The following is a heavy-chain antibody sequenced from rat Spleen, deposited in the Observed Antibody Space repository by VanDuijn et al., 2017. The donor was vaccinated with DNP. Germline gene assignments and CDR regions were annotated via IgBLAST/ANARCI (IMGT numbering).Heavy chain of an antibody. CDR2: ITPTGGTT. CDR1: GFTFSRYG. J-gene: IGHJ2*01. V-gene: IGHV5-19*01. Sequence: EVQLVESGGGLVQPGRSLKLSCAASGFTFSRYGMHWIRQAPTKGLEWVASITPTGGTTYYRDSVKGRFTISRDNAKSSLYLQMDSLRSEDTATYYCATNKNYYSDYWGQGVMVTVSS. CDR3: ATNKNYYSDY. D-gene: IGHD1-5*01.